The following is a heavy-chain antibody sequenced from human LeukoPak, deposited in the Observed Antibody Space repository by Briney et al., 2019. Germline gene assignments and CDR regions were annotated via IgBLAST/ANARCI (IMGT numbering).Heavy chain of an antibody. Sequence: GASVKVSCKASGYTFTGYYMHWVRQAPGQGLEWMGWINPNSGGTNYAQKFQGRVTMTRDTSISTAYMELSRLRSDDTAVYYCARARDILTGYSTSEFDYWGQGTLVTVSS. CDR3: ARARDILTGYSTSEFDY. J-gene: IGHJ4*02. CDR2: INPNSGGT. CDR1: GYTFTGYY. V-gene: IGHV1-2*02. D-gene: IGHD3-9*01.